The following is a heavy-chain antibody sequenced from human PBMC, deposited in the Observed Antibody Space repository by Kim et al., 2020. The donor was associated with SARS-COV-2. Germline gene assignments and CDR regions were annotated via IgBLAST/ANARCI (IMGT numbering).Heavy chain of an antibody. CDR2: ISYDGSNK. CDR1: GFTFSSCA. D-gene: IGHD3-10*01. V-gene: IGHV3-30-3*01. CDR3: ERDTWSRIRGLTYYYYG. Sequence: GGSLRLSCAASGFTFSSCAIHWVRQAPGKGLEWVGVISYDGSNKNSADSVTGRFSISRDNYKNNLSLQMNSMRAEDKDMYYCERDTWSRIRGLTYYYYG. J-gene: IGHJ6*01.